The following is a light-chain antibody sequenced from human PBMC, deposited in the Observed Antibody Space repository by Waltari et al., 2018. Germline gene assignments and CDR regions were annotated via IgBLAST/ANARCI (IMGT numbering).Light chain of an antibody. CDR1: QGIRND. J-gene: IGKJ1*01. Sequence: AIQMTQSPSSLSASVVDRVTITCRASQGIRNDLGWYQQKPGKAPMFLSYAASSLQTGVPSRFSGSGSGTDVTLTISSLQPEDFATYYCLQDYNYPRTFGQGTKVDIK. CDR2: AAS. V-gene: IGKV1-6*01. CDR3: LQDYNYPRT.